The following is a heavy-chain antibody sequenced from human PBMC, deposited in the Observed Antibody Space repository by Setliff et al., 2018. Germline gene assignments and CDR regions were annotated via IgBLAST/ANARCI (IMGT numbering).Heavy chain of an antibody. CDR2: IKQDGSEK. Sequence: GGSLRLSCAASGFTFSSYWMSWVRQAPGKGLEWVANIKQDGSEKYYVDSVKGRFTISRYNAKNSLYLQMNSLRAEDTAVYYCASLGMTTMMDWYFDLWGRGTLVTVSS. J-gene: IGHJ2*01. CDR1: GFTFSSYW. V-gene: IGHV3-7*01. D-gene: IGHD4-4*01. CDR3: ASLGMTTMMDWYFDL.